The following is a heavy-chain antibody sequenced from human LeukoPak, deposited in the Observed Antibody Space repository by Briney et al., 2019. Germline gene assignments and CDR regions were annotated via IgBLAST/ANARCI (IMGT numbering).Heavy chain of an antibody. CDR2: IRYDGSNK. V-gene: IGHV3-30*02. J-gene: IGHJ4*02. D-gene: IGHD5-18*01. CDR1: GFTFSSYG. Sequence: GGSLRLSCPASGFTFSSYGMHWVRQAPGKGLEWVAFIRYDGSNKYYADSVKGRFTISRDNSKNTLYLQMNSLRAEDTAVHYCAHARASGYSYGFDYWGQGTLVTVSS. CDR3: AHARASGYSYGFDY.